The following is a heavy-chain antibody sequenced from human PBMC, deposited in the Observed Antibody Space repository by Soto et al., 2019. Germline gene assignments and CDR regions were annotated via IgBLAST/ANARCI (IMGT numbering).Heavy chain of an antibody. CDR2: VSGGGGST. CDR3: AKDGSSGWPPNYFDY. D-gene: IGHD6-25*01. J-gene: IGHJ4*02. Sequence: EVQLLESGGGLVQPGGSLRLSCAASGFTFSSYAISWVRQAPGKGLEWVSIVSGGGGSTYSADSVKGRFTITRDNSKNTLYLQMNSLTAEDTAVYYCAKDGSSGWPPNYFDYWAREPWSPSPQ. V-gene: IGHV3-23*01. CDR1: GFTFSSYA.